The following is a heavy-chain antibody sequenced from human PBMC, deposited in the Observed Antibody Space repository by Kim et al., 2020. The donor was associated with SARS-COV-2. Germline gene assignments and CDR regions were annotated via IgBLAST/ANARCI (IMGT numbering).Heavy chain of an antibody. V-gene: IGHV3-30*07. D-gene: IGHD3-10*01. CDR3: ATDSGYGSGSYFDYYYGMDV. Sequence: RFTISRDNSKNTLYLQMNSLRAEDTAVYYCATDSGYGSGSYFDYYYGMDVWGQGTTVTVSS. J-gene: IGHJ6*02.